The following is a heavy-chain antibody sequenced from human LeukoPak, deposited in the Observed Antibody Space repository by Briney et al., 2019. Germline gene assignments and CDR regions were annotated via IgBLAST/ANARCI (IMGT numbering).Heavy chain of an antibody. J-gene: IGHJ4*02. CDR3: AKYGFNYYGSSGYYYFDY. D-gene: IGHD3-22*01. Sequence: GGSLRLSCAASGFTFSSYGMHWVRQAPGKGLEWVAVIWYDGSNRYYADSVKGRFTISRDNSKNTLSLQMNSLRAEDTAVYYCAKYGFNYYGSSGYYYFDYWGQGTLVTVSS. CDR2: IWYDGSNR. V-gene: IGHV3-33*06. CDR1: GFTFSSYG.